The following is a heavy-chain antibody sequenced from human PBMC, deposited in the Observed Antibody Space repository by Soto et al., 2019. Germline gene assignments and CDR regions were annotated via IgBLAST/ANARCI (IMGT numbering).Heavy chain of an antibody. J-gene: IGHJ4*02. CDR2: IIPIFGTA. D-gene: IGHD3-3*01. V-gene: IGHV1-69*13. CDR1: GGTFSSYA. CDR3: GIVFWSGYYPGFYFDY. Sequence: ASVKVSCKASGGTFSSYAISWVRQAPGQGLEWMGGIIPIFGTANYAQKFQGRVTITADESTSTAYMELSSLRSEDTAVYYCGIVFWSGYYPGFYFDYWGQGTLVTVSS.